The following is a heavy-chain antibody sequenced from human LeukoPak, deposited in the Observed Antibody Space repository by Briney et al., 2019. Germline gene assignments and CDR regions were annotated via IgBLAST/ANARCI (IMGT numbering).Heavy chain of an antibody. CDR1: GFTFSSYA. D-gene: IGHD2-2*02. Sequence: GGSLRLSCAASGFTFSSYAMSWVRQAPGKGLEWVSAISGSGGSTYYADSVKGRFTISRDNSKNTLYLQMNSLRAEDTAVYYCARVIDCSSTSCYTSEDYYYYYMDVWGKGTTVTVSS. CDR2: ISGSGGST. J-gene: IGHJ6*03. CDR3: ARVIDCSSTSCYTSEDYYYYYMDV. V-gene: IGHV3-23*01.